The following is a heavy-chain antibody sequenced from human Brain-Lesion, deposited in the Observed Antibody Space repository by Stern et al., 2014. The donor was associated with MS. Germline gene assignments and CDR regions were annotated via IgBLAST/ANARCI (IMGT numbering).Heavy chain of an antibody. D-gene: IGHD3-3*01. J-gene: IGHJ6*02. V-gene: IGHV3-7*01. CDR2: IQEEGTEQ. Sequence: EVQLVESGGGLVQPGGSLTISCTAAGFTFGNYWMTWVRQAPGKGLEWVSTIQEEGTEQKYEDSVKGRINISRDNARNSLYLQMNSLRVEDTALYYCARVFNTIFGIVTQRGSGMDVWGQGTTVIVSS. CDR1: GFTFGNYW. CDR3: ARVFNTIFGIVTQRGSGMDV.